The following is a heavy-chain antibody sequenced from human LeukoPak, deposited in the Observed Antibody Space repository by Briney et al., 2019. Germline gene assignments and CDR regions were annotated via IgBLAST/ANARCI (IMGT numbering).Heavy chain of an antibody. J-gene: IGHJ6*02. CDR2: IYYSGST. CDR3: ARDYNWNYFSEYYYYGMDV. V-gene: IGHV4-61*01. CDR1: GGSVSSGSYY. Sequence: SETLSLTCTVSGGSVSSGSYYWSWIRQPPGKGLEWIGYIYYSGSTNYNPSLKSRVTISVDTSKNQFSLELSSVTAADTAVYYCARDYNWNYFSEYYYYGMDVWGQGTTVTVSS. D-gene: IGHD1-7*01.